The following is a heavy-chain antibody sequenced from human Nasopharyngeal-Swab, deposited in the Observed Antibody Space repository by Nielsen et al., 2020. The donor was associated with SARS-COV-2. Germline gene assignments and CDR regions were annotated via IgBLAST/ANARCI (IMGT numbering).Heavy chain of an antibody. V-gene: IGHV5-10-1*01. Sequence: GESLKISCKGSGYSFTSYWISWVRQMPGKGLEWMGRIDPSDSCTNYSPSFQGHVTISADKSISTAYLQWSSLKASDTAMYYCARHPGYSSSWGYWGQGTLVTVSS. CDR2: IDPSDSCT. D-gene: IGHD6-13*01. CDR1: GYSFTSYW. CDR3: ARHPGYSSSWGY. J-gene: IGHJ4*02.